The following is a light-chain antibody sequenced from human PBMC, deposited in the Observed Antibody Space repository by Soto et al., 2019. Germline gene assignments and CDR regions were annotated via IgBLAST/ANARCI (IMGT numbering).Light chain of an antibody. J-gene: IGKJ5*01. CDR3: QQRNNWPPGIT. Sequence: EIVMTQSPGTLSLSPGETATLSCRASQSVSSNYVAWFHQKPGQAPRLLIYGASSRATGVPDRFSASGSGTDFTLTISRLEPEDFAVYYCQQRNNWPPGITFGQGRRLEIK. CDR1: QSVSSNY. CDR2: GAS. V-gene: IGKV3D-20*02.